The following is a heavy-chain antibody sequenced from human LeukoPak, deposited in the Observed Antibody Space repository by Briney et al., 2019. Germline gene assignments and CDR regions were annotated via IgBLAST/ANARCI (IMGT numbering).Heavy chain of an antibody. D-gene: IGHD5-18*01. Sequence: SETLSLTCTVSGGSISSYYWSWIRQPAGKGLEWIGRIYTSGSTNYSPSLKSRVTISVDTSKNQFSLKLSSVTAADTAVYYCARLELRGYSYGFIPFGPDKNWYFDLWGRGTLVTVSS. CDR2: IYTSGST. J-gene: IGHJ2*01. V-gene: IGHV4-4*07. CDR1: GGSISSYY. CDR3: ARLELRGYSYGFIPFGPDKNWYFDL.